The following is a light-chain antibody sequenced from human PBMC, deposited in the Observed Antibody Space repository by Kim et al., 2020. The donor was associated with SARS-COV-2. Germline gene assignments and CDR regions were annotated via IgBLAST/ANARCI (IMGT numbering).Light chain of an antibody. Sequence: ASVGDRVTITCRASQSISSYLNWDQQKPGKAPKLLIYAASSLQSGVPSRFSGSGSGTDFTLTISSLQPEDFATYYCQQSYSTLGTFGQGTRLEIK. CDR3: QQSYSTLGT. V-gene: IGKV1-39*01. CDR1: QSISSY. CDR2: AAS. J-gene: IGKJ5*01.